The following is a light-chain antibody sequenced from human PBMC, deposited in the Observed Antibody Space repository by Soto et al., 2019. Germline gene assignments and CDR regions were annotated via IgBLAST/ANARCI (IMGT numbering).Light chain of an antibody. J-gene: IGKJ1*01. V-gene: IGKV3-20*01. CDR2: GAS. CDR1: QSVSSSY. Sequence: EIVVTQSPGTLSLSPGERATLSCRASQSVSSSYLGWYQQKPGQAPRLLIYGASIRATGIPDRFSGSGSGTDFTLTISRLEPEDFAVYYCQQYGSSPWTFGQGTKVEIK. CDR3: QQYGSSPWT.